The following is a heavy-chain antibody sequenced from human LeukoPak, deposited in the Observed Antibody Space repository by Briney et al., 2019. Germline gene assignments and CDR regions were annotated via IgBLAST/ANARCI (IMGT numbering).Heavy chain of an antibody. V-gene: IGHV3-21*01. J-gene: IGHJ4*02. Sequence: GGSLRLSCAASGFTFSSYSMNWVRQAPGKGLEWVSAISSRSSYIYYADSVKGRFTISRDNAKNSLYLQMNSLRAEDTAVYYCARDKPIYGILEGLDYWGQGTLVTVSS. CDR3: ARDKPIYGILEGLDY. D-gene: IGHD3-10*01. CDR2: ISSRSSYI. CDR1: GFTFSSYS.